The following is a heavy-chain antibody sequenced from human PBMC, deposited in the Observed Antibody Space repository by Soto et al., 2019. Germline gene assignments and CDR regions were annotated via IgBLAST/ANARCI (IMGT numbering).Heavy chain of an antibody. V-gene: IGHV4-4*02. CDR1: GGSFTSNNW. CDR3: ASRDPGTSVDY. J-gene: IGHJ4*02. D-gene: IGHD1-7*01. Sequence: SETLSLTCADSGGSFTSNNWWTWVRQPPGQGLEWIGEIYRTGSTNYNPSLKSRVTISLDKSENQFSLKVTSLTAADTAVYYCASRDPGTSVDYWGQGTLVTVSS. CDR2: IYRTGST.